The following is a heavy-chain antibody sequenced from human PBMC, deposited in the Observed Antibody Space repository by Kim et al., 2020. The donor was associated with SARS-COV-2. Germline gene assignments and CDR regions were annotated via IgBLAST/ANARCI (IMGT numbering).Heavy chain of an antibody. D-gene: IGHD2-21*02. CDR1: GGSISSYY. CDR3: ARHLHPFLGDSTPYNWFDP. J-gene: IGHJ5*02. Sequence: SETLSLTCTVSGGSISSYYWSWIRQPPGKGLEWIGYIYYSGSTNYNPSHKSRVTISVDTSKNQFSLKLSSVTAADTAVYYCARHLHPFLGDSTPYNWFDPSGQETLVTVSS. V-gene: IGHV4-59*08. CDR2: IYYSGST.